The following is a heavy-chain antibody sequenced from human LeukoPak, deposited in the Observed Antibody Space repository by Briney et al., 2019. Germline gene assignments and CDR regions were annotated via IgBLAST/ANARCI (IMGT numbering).Heavy chain of an antibody. J-gene: IGHJ4*02. CDR3: AKRGGYEAMAAFDY. V-gene: IGHV3-23*01. CDR2: ISPSGTDT. CDR1: GFSFSDFG. Sequence: PGGSLRLSCAASGFSFSDFGLSWVRQGPGKGLEWVSAISPSGTDTYYADSVKGRFTISRDNSKNTLYLQMSSLRAEDSAVYYCAKRGGYEAMAAFDYWGQGTLVTVSS. D-gene: IGHD5-18*01.